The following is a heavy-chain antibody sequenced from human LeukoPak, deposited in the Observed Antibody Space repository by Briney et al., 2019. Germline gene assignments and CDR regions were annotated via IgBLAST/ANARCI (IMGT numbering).Heavy chain of an antibody. CDR3: ARARFCSGGNCYAEY. CDR2: IYPGDSDT. Sequence: GESLKISCKGSGYSFTTYWIAWVRQMPGKGLEWMGIIYPGDSDTRYSPSFQGQVTISVDKSISTAYLQWSSLKASDTAMYYCARARFCSGGNCYAEYWGQGTLVTVSS. CDR1: GYSFTTYW. D-gene: IGHD2-15*01. V-gene: IGHV5-51*01. J-gene: IGHJ4*02.